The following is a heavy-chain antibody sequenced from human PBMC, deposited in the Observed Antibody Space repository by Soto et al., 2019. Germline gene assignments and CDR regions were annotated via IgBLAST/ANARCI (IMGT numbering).Heavy chain of an antibody. D-gene: IGHD5-12*01. Sequence: ASVKVSCKVSGYTLTELSMHWVRQAPGKGLEWMGGFDPEDGETIYAQKFQGRATMTEDTSTDTAYMELSSLRSEDTAVYYCAAHFIVATIYVDFCCQGTPVTVS. J-gene: IGHJ4*02. CDR1: GYTLTELS. V-gene: IGHV1-24*01. CDR3: AAHFIVATIYVDF. CDR2: FDPEDGET.